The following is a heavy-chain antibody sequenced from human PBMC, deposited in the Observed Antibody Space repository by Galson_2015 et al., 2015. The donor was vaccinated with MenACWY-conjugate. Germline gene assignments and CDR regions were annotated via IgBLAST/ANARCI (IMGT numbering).Heavy chain of an antibody. V-gene: IGHV5-10-1*01. CDR2: IDPSDSFI. CDR3: ARRALVGYALNSYYGMDV. J-gene: IGHJ6*02. CDR1: GFTFTTYW. D-gene: IGHD2-15*01. Sequence: QSGAEVKKPGESLRISCQGSGFTFTTYWISWVRQIPGKGLEWMGMIDPSDSFINYNPSFQGHVTISADKSISIAYLQWSSLKASDTAVYYCARRALVGYALNSYYGMDVWGQGTTVTVSS.